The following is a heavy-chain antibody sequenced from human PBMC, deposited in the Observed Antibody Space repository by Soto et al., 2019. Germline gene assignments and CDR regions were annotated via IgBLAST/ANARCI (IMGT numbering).Heavy chain of an antibody. J-gene: IGHJ4*02. CDR3: ARGYSSSPLFEDYFDY. CDR2: IKQDGSEK. V-gene: IGHV3-7*04. Sequence: GGSLRLSCAASGFTFSSYWMAWVRQAPGKGLEWVANIKQDGSEKYYVDSVKGRFTVSRDNAKNSLFLQMSSLRAEDTALYYCARGYSSSPLFEDYFDYWGQGTLVTVSS. D-gene: IGHD6-13*01. CDR1: GFTFSSYW.